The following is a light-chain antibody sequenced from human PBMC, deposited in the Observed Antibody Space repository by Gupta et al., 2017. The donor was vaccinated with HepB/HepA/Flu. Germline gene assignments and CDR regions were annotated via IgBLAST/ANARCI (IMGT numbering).Light chain of an antibody. CDR1: SSNIGADYD. CDR2: GNS. Sequence: GAPGQRVTITCTGSSSNIGADYDVQWYQQLPGTAPKILIYGNSIRPSGVRDRFSGSKSGTSASLAITGLQAEDEAHYYCQSYDGSLSGSRVFGGGTKLTVL. CDR3: QSYDGSLSGSRV. V-gene: IGLV1-40*01. J-gene: IGLJ3*02.